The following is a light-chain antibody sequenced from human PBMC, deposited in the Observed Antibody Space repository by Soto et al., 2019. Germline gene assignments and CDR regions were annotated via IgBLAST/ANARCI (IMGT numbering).Light chain of an antibody. V-gene: IGKV1-6*01. J-gene: IGKJ1*01. Sequence: AIQMTQSPSSLSASVGDRVTITCRASQGIRNDLGWYQQKPGKAPQLLIYSASSLQSGVPSRFSGSGSGTDFTLTISSLQPEDFATYYCLQDYNYPRTFGQGTKVEIK. CDR2: SAS. CDR1: QGIRND. CDR3: LQDYNYPRT.